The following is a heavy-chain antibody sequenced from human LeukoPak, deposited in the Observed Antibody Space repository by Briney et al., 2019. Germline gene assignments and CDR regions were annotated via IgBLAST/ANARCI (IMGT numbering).Heavy chain of an antibody. J-gene: IGHJ4*02. V-gene: IGHV3-23*01. CDR2: LSDTGDGT. CDR1: GFTLSNHP. D-gene: IGHD2-15*01. Sequence: GGSLRLSCAASGFTLSNHPMYWVRQAPGKGLEWVSSLSDTGDGTHYADSVKGRFTISRDSARSALYLQMNSLRAEDTAVYYCAKGDCSSGSCYFDYWGQGSQVTVSS. CDR3: AKGDCSSGSCYFDY.